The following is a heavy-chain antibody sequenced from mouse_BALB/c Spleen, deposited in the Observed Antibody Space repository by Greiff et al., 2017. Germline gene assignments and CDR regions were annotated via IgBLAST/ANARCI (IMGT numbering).Heavy chain of an antibody. J-gene: IGHJ4*01. V-gene: IGHV5-17*02. CDR1: GFTFSSFG. CDR3: ARSLITTAMDY. CDR2: LSSGSSTI. Sequence: EVKLVESGGGLVQPGGSRKLSCAASGFTFSSFGMHWVRQAPEKGLEWVAYLSSGSSTIYYADTVKGRFTISRDNPKNTLFLQMTSLRSEDTAMYYCARSLITTAMDYWGQGTSVTVAS. D-gene: IGHD1-1*01.